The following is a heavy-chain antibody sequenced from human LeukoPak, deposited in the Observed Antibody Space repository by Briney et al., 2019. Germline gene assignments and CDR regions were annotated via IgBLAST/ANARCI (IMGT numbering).Heavy chain of an antibody. D-gene: IGHD2/OR15-2a*01. CDR3: AKYSSVGD. Sequence: GGSLRLSCAASGFTFSNAWMSWVRQAPGKGLEWVGRIKSKTDGGTTDYAAPVKGRFTISRDDSKNTLYLQMNSLRAEDTSVYYCAKYSSVGDLGQGTLVTVSS. CDR1: GFTFSNAW. J-gene: IGHJ4*02. CDR2: IKSKTDGGTT. V-gene: IGHV3-15*01.